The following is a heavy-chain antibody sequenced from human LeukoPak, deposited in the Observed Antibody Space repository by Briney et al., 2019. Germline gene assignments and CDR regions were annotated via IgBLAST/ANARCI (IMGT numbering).Heavy chain of an antibody. J-gene: IGHJ4*02. Sequence: SXYYXSWLRQPPGKGLEWIAYRQSNGYTEYYPSLMSRVTISLDTSKRQLSLKLTSVTAADTAVYYCARGVYGAYFDFWGQGTLVTVSS. CDR1: SXYY. CDR3: ARGVYGAYFDF. CDR2: RQSNGYT. D-gene: IGHD4-17*01. V-gene: IGHV4-59*01.